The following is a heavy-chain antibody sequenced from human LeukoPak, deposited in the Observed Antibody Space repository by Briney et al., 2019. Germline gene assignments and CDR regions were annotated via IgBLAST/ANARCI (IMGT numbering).Heavy chain of an antibody. CDR2: INPSGGST. Sequence: ASVKVSCKASGYTFTSYYMHWLRQAPGQGLEWMGIINPSGGSTSYAQKFQGRVTMTRDTSTSTVYMELSRLRSDDTAVYYCARDWYCSSTSCYSDQDYWGQGTLVTASS. D-gene: IGHD2-2*01. J-gene: IGHJ4*02. V-gene: IGHV1-46*01. CDR3: ARDWYCSSTSCYSDQDY. CDR1: GYTFTSYY.